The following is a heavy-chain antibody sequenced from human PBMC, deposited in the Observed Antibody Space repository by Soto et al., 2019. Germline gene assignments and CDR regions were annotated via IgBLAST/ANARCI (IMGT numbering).Heavy chain of an antibody. V-gene: IGHV4-59*01. J-gene: IGHJ6*02. CDR3: ARDAVTTYYYYGMDV. D-gene: IGHD4-17*01. Sequence: SETLSLTCTVSGGSISSYYWSWIRQPPGKGLEWIGYIYYSGSTNYNPSLKSRVTISVDTSKNQFSLKLSSVTAADTAVYYCARDAVTTYYYYGMDVWGQGTTVTVSS. CDR1: GGSISSYY. CDR2: IYYSGST.